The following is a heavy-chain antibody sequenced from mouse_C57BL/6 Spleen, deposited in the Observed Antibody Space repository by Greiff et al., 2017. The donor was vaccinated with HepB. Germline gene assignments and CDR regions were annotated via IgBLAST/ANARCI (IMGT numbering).Heavy chain of an antibody. Sequence: QVQLQQPGAELVKPGASVKMSCKASGYTFTSYWITWVKQRPGQGLEWIGDIYPGSGSTNYNEKFKSKATLTVDTSSSKAYMQLSSLTSEDSAVYYCAKGGYYYGSLYYFDYWGQGTTLTVSS. J-gene: IGHJ2*01. CDR1: GYTFTSYW. CDR3: AKGGYYYGSLYYFDY. D-gene: IGHD1-1*01. CDR2: IYPGSGST. V-gene: IGHV1-55*01.